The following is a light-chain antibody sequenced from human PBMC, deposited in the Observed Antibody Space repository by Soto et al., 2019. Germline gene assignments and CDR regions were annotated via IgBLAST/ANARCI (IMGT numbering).Light chain of an antibody. CDR1: QSIGTW. Sequence: DIQMTQSPSTLSASVGDRVTITCASSQSIGTWLAWYQQKPGKAPKLLIFDASTLESGVPSRFSGSGSGTDFTLTISSLQPDDFATYYCQQYSDSSGTFGQGTKVDI. J-gene: IGKJ1*01. CDR3: QQYSDSSGT. CDR2: DAS. V-gene: IGKV1-5*01.